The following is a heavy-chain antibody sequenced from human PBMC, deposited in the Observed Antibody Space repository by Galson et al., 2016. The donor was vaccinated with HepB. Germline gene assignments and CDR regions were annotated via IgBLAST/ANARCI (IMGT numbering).Heavy chain of an antibody. V-gene: IGHV3-30*18. Sequence: SLRLSCAASGFTFSNYGMHWVRQAPGKGLEWVALVSYEEDNKYYADFVKGRITISRENSRNTLYLQLNSLRPEDTAVYYCAKDRYCSSPRCSSPHYYFYDMDVWGNGTTVTVSS. CDR3: AKDRYCSSPRCSSPHYYFYDMDV. D-gene: IGHD2-2*01. CDR1: GFTFSNYG. J-gene: IGHJ6*04. CDR2: VSYEEDNK.